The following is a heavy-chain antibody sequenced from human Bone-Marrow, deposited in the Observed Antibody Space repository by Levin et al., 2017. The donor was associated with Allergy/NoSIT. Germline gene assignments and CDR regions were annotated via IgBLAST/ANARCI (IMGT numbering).Heavy chain of an antibody. CDR2: INPSGGST. D-gene: IGHD3-10*01. CDR1: GYTFTSYY. Sequence: GESLKISCKASGYTFTSYYMHWVRQAPGQGLEWMGIINPSGGSTSYAQKFQGRVTMTRDTSTSTVYMELSSLRSEDTAVYYCAFGEPLGAFDIWGQGTMVTVSS. J-gene: IGHJ3*02. V-gene: IGHV1-46*01. CDR3: AFGEPLGAFDI.